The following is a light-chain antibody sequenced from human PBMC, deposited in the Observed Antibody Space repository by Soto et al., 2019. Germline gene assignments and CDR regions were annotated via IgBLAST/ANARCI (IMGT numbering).Light chain of an antibody. CDR2: KAS. V-gene: IGKV1-5*03. Sequence: DIQMTQSPSTLSASVGDRVTVACLASQSISIWLAWYQQKPGKAPKILIYKASSLESGVPSRFSGSGSGTEFTLTISSLQPDDFATYFCQQYDSLPLTFGGGTKVDIK. CDR1: QSISIW. J-gene: IGKJ4*01. CDR3: QQYDSLPLT.